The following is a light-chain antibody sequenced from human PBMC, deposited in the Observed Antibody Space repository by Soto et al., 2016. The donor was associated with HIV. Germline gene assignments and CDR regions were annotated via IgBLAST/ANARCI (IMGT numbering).Light chain of an antibody. Sequence: DIQMTQSPSTLSASVGDRVTITCRASQSISSWLAWYQQKPGKAPKLLIYKASSLESGVPSRFSGSGSGTEFTLTISSLQPDDFATYYCQQFYSYPYTFGQGTKLKIK. CDR3: QQFYSYPYT. V-gene: IGKV1-5*03. J-gene: IGKJ2*01. CDR1: QSISSW. CDR2: KAS.